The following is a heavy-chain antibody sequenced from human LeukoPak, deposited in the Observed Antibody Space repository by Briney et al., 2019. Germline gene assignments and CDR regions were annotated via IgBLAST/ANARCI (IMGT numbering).Heavy chain of an antibody. CDR2: IPGSGGNT. CDR3: AKSYSGNYNDAFGI. J-gene: IGHJ3*02. CDR1: GFTLSNSG. Sequence: QPGGSLRLSCTASGFTLSNSGMSWVRPAPGKGLEWVSGIPGSGGNTYYADSVRGRFTISRDNSKNTLYLQMNSLRAEDTAVYYCAKSYSGNYNDAFGIWGQGTMVTVSS. V-gene: IGHV3-23*01. D-gene: IGHD1-26*01.